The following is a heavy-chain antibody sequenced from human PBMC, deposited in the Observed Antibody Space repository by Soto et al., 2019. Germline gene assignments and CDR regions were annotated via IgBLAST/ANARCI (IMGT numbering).Heavy chain of an antibody. D-gene: IGHD2-8*01. J-gene: IGHJ2*01. CDR2: ISNSGAT. CDR3: ARGSLNAVWYFDL. V-gene: IGHV4-31*03. CDR1: GGSISSNSNR. Sequence: QVQLQESGPGLVKPSQTLSLTCSVSGGSISSNSNRSSWIRQHPGQGLEWIGYISNSGATYYNPSLKSRVAISADTSKNQFSLNLNSVTAADTAVYYCARGSLNAVWYFDLWGRGTQVTVSS.